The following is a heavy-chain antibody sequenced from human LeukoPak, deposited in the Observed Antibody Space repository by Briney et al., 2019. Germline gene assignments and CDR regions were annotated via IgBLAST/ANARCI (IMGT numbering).Heavy chain of an antibody. V-gene: IGHV3-23*01. D-gene: IGHD6-13*01. Sequence: PGGSLRLSCAASGFTFSSYAMSWVRQAPGKGLEWVSAISGSGGSTYYADSVKGRFTISRDNSKNTLYLQMNSLRAEDTAVYYCAKDPTYSSSWYAKNNWFDPWGQGTLVTVSS. CDR2: ISGSGGST. CDR1: GFTFSSYA. CDR3: AKDPTYSSSWYAKNNWFDP. J-gene: IGHJ5*02.